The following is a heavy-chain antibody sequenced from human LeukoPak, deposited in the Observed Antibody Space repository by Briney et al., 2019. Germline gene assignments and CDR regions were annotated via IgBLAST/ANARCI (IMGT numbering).Heavy chain of an antibody. CDR2: ISGSGGTT. Sequence: GGSLRLSCAASEFTFSNYAMSWVRQAPGKGLEWVSVISGSGGTTYYADSVKGRFTISRDNAKNTVYLEMNSLRAEDTAVYYCVRGQLWSYYHDYWGQGTLVTVSS. V-gene: IGHV3-23*01. CDR1: EFTFSNYA. D-gene: IGHD3-16*01. J-gene: IGHJ4*02. CDR3: VRGQLWSYYHDY.